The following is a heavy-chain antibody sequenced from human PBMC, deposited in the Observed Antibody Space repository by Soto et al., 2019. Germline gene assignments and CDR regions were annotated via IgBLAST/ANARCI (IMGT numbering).Heavy chain of an antibody. Sequence: QVQLQESGPGLVKPSGTLSLTCAVSGGSISRNWWSWVRQPPGRGLEWIGEVFHDGNTYYNPSLESRVTMSVDSSEMQFSLNLGSVTAADTAIYYCAGSTSYRLDYWGQGTLVTVSS. CDR1: GGSISRNW. J-gene: IGHJ4*02. CDR2: VFHDGNT. CDR3: AGSTSYRLDY. D-gene: IGHD3-16*02. V-gene: IGHV4-4*02.